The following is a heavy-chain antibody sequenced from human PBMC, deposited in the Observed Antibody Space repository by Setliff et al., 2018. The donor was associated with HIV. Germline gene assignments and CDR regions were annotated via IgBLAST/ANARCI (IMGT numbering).Heavy chain of an antibody. V-gene: IGHV5-51*01. J-gene: IGHJ6*03. D-gene: IGHD3-16*02. CDR1: GYSFPNNW. CDR3: ARHRIVKAYYYYMDV. CDR2: IYPENSDA. Sequence: GESLKISCKGSGYSFPNNWIGWVRQMSGKGLEWMGFIYPENSDARYSPSFEGQVTISADKSNTTAYLQWSSLKASDTAMYYCARHRIVKAYYYYMDVWGKGTTVTVSS.